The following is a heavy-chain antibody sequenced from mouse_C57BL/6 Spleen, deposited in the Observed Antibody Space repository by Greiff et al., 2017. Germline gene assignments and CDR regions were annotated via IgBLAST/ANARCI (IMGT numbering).Heavy chain of an antibody. CDR3: TEGYHRMDY. D-gene: IGHD3-1*01. CDR2: IRLKSDNYAT. J-gene: IGHJ4*01. V-gene: IGHV6-3*01. CDR1: GFTFSNYW. Sequence: ADGSMKLSCVASGFTFSNYWMNWVRQSPEKGLEWVAQIRLKSDNYATHYAESVKGRFTISRDDSKSSVYLQMNNLRAEDTGIYYCTEGYHRMDYWGQGTSVTVSS.